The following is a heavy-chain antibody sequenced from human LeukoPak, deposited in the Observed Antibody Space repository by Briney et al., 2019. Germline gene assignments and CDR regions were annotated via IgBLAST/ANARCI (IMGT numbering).Heavy chain of an antibody. CDR1: GGSISSSSYY. V-gene: IGHV4-39*01. J-gene: IGHJ4*02. D-gene: IGHD3-3*01. CDR3: ARLYDFWSGYAFDY. Sequence: ETLSLTCTVSGGSISSSSYYWGWIRQPPGKGLEWIGSIYYSGSTYYNPSLKSRVTISVDTSKNQFSPKLSSVTAADTAVYYCARLYDFWSGYAFDYWGQGTLVTVSS. CDR2: IYYSGST.